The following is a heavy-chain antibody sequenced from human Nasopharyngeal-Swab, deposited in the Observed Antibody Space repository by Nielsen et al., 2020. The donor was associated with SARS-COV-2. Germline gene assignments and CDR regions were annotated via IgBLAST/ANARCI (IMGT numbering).Heavy chain of an antibody. CDR1: GFTFSNAW. J-gene: IGHJ4*02. CDR2: IKSKTDGGTT. CDR3: AKDRNIRFYFDY. V-gene: IGHV3-15*01. D-gene: IGHD2/OR15-2a*01. Sequence: GGSLRLSCAASGFTFSNAWMSWVRQAPGKGLEWVGRIKSKTDGGTTDYAAPVKGRFTISRDDSKNTLYLQMNSLKTEDTAVYYCAKDRNIRFYFDYWGQGTLVTVSS.